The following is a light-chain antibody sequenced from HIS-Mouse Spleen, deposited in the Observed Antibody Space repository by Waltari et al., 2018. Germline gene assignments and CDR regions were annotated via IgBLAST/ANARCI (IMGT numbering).Light chain of an antibody. CDR1: SRDVGCYNL. V-gene: IGLV2-23*01. J-gene: IGLJ3*02. CDR2: EGR. Sequence: HSALPKPASVSGSPGKSITISCTAPSRDVGCYNLFPWYHQHPGKAPKLMIYEGRKRPSGVSNRFSGSKSGNTASLTISGLQAEDEADYYCCSYAGSSTLVFGGGTKLTVL. CDR3: CSYAGSSTLV.